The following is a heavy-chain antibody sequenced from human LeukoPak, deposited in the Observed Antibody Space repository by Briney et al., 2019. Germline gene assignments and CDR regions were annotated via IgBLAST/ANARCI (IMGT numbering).Heavy chain of an antibody. V-gene: IGHV3-23*01. CDR3: AKDAGGSAVDTLDV. J-gene: IGHJ6*02. Sequence: PGESLRLSCAGSGFTFSSNAMTWVRQAPGKGLEWVSNISGGGGDTYYADSVKGRFTISRDNPKNTLYLQMNSLRAEDTAVYYCAKDAGGSAVDTLDVWGQGTTVTVSS. D-gene: IGHD2-15*01. CDR1: GFTFSSNA. CDR2: ISGGGGDT.